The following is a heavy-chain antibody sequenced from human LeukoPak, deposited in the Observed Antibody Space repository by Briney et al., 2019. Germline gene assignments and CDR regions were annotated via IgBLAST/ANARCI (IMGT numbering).Heavy chain of an antibody. D-gene: IGHD1-26*01. CDR2: ISESGDTT. CDR1: GFTFNNYA. J-gene: IGHJ4*02. CDR3: AKQWVDC. Sequence: GGSLRLSCAASGFTFNNYAMNWVRQAPGKGLEWVSSISESGDTTHYADSVKGRVTISRDNSQNTLYLQMNSLRAEDKALYYCAKQWVDCWGQGTLVTVSS. V-gene: IGHV3-23*01.